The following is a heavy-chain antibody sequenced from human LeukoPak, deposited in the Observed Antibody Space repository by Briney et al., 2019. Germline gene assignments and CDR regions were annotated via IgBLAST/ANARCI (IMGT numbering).Heavy chain of an antibody. CDR3: ASRSSIWSGYQDTLYYFDS. Sequence: PSETLSLTCTVSGGSISSYYWSWIRQPPGKRLEWIGHIYYSGSNNYNPSLKSRVTISVDTSKNQFSLKLSSVTAEDKAVYYCASRSSIWSGYQDTLYYFDSWGQGTLVTVSS. CDR2: IYYSGSN. V-gene: IGHV4-59*01. J-gene: IGHJ4*02. CDR1: GGSISSYY. D-gene: IGHD3-3*01.